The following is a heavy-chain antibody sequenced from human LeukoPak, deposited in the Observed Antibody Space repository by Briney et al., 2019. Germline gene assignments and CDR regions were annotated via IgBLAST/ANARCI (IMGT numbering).Heavy chain of an antibody. CDR2: IKQDGSEK. Sequence: GGSLRLSCAASGFTVSNYWMIRVRQAPGKGLEWVGNIKQDGSEKRYADSVRGRFTISRDNAQTSLYLQMNSLRAEDTAVYYCARASDPWLQLTWGQGTLVTVSS. J-gene: IGHJ5*02. CDR1: GFTVSNYW. D-gene: IGHD5-24*01. V-gene: IGHV3-7*05. CDR3: ARASDPWLQLT.